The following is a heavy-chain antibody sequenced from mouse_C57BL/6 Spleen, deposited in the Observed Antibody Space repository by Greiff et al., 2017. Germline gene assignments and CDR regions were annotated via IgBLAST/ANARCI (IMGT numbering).Heavy chain of an antibody. D-gene: IGHD4-1*01. CDR2: INPSNGGT. J-gene: IGHJ4*01. V-gene: IGHV1-53*01. CDR3: AREGPNWDDYAMDY. CDR1: GYTFTSYW. Sequence: QVQLQQPGTELVKPGASVKLSCKASGYTFTSYWMHWVKQRPGHGLEWIGNINPSNGGTNYNAKFQSKATLTVDKSSSTAYMQLSSLTSEDSAVYYCAREGPNWDDYAMDYWGQGTSVTVSS.